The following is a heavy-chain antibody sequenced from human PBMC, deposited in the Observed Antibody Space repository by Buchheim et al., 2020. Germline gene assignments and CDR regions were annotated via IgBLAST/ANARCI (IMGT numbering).Heavy chain of an antibody. CDR3: ARCGYHDSSGYYHTFDY. V-gene: IGHV4-34*01. CDR1: GGSFSGYY. CDR2: INHSGST. D-gene: IGHD3-22*01. Sequence: QVQPQQWGAGLLKPSETLSLTCAVYGGSFSGYYWSWIRQPPGKGLEWIGEINHSGSTNYNPSLKSRVTISVDTSKNQFSLKLSSVTAADTAVYYCARCGYHDSSGYYHTFDYWGQGTL. J-gene: IGHJ4*02.